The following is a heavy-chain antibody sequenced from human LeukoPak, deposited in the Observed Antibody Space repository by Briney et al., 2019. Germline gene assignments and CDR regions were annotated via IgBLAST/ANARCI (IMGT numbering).Heavy chain of an antibody. CDR3: ARDPHYYGSGGGTDY. Sequence: PGESLRLSCAASGFTFTTYWMSWVRQAPGKGLEWVANIKQDGTEKYYVDSVKGRFTISRDNAKNSLYLQMNSLRAEDTAVYYCARDPHYYGSGGGTDYWGQGTLVTVSS. J-gene: IGHJ4*02. CDR2: IKQDGTEK. CDR1: GFTFTTYW. D-gene: IGHD3-10*01. V-gene: IGHV3-7*01.